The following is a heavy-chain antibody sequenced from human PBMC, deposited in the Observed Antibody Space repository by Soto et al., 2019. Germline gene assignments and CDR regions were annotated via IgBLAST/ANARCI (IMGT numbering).Heavy chain of an antibody. D-gene: IGHD3-10*01. CDR3: TFGELFRYNWFDP. V-gene: IGHV3-23*01. CDR1: GFTFSSYA. J-gene: IGHJ5*02. CDR2: ISGSGGST. Sequence: HPGGSLRLSCAASGFTFSSYAMSWVRQAPGKGLEWVSAISGSGGSTYYADSVKGRFTISRDNSKNTLYLQMNSLRAEDTAVYYCTFGELFRYNWFDPWGQGTLVTVSS.